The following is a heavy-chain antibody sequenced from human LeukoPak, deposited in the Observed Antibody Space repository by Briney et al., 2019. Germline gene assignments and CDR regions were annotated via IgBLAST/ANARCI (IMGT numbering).Heavy chain of an antibody. CDR2: IYYSGST. CDR1: GGSLSSYY. V-gene: IGHV4-59*01. J-gene: IGHJ5*02. CDR3: ARGPLRITIFGVVPEHWFDP. Sequence: SETLSLTCTVSGGSLSSYYWSWIRQPPGKGLEGIGYIYYSGSTNYNPSLKSRVTISVDTSKNQFSLKLSSVTAADTAVYYCARGPLRITIFGVVPEHWFDPWGQGTLVTVSS. D-gene: IGHD3-3*01.